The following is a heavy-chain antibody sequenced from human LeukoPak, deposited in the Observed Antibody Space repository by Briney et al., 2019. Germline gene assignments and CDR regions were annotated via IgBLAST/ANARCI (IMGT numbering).Heavy chain of an antibody. D-gene: IGHD5-12*01. CDR3: ARDIVATTSVGYYFDY. Sequence: ASVKVSCKASGYTFTSYDINWVRQATGQGLEWMGWMNPNSGNTGYAQKFQGRVTMTRNTSISTAYMELSSLRSEDTAVYYCARDIVATTSVGYYFDYWGQGTLVTVSS. J-gene: IGHJ4*02. CDR2: MNPNSGNT. V-gene: IGHV1-8*01. CDR1: GYTFTSYD.